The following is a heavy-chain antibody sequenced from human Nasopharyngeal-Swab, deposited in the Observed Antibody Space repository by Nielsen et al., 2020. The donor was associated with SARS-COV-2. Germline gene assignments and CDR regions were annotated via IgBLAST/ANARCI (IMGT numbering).Heavy chain of an antibody. J-gene: IGHJ4*02. CDR1: GCRFNTYW. Sequence: SCKGSGCRFNTYWIAWVRQMPGKGLEWMGVIYPGDSDTRYSPSFKGQVTISADKSINTAFLQWNSLKASDTAIYYCARRSQYYYDSSVHLDYWGQGTLVTVSS. V-gene: IGHV5-51*01. CDR2: IYPGDSDT. CDR3: ARRSQYYYDSSVHLDY. D-gene: IGHD3-22*01.